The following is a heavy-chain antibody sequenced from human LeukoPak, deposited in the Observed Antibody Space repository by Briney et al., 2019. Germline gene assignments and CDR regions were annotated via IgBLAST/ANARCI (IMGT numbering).Heavy chain of an antibody. CDR1: GYIFIGYY. Sequence: ASVKVSCKASGYIFIGYYMHWVRQAPGQGLEWMGWINPNSGGTNYAQKFQGRVTMTRDTSTSTVYMELSSLRSEDTAVYYCARDLGHRTWTVAGTYGYWGQGTLVTVSS. D-gene: IGHD6-19*01. CDR2: INPNSGGT. V-gene: IGHV1-2*02. CDR3: ARDLGHRTWTVAGTYGY. J-gene: IGHJ4*02.